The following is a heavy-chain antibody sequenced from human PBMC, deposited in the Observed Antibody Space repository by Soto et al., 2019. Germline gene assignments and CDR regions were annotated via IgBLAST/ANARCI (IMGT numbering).Heavy chain of an antibody. Sequence: GGSLRLSCAASGFTVSSNYMSWVRQAPGKGLEWVSVIYSGGSTYYADSVKGRFTISRDNSKNTLYLQMNSLRAEDTAVYYCARGRSGSYYNGRPYGMDVWGQGTTVTVSS. D-gene: IGHD3-10*01. CDR1: GFTVSSNY. CDR2: IYSGGST. V-gene: IGHV3-53*01. CDR3: ARGRSGSYYNGRPYGMDV. J-gene: IGHJ6*02.